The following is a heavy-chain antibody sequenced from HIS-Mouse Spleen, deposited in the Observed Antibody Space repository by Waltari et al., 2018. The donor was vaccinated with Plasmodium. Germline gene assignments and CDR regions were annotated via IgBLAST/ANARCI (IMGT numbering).Heavy chain of an antibody. J-gene: IGHJ1*01. CDR1: GYTFTGYY. V-gene: IGHV1-2*02. D-gene: IGHD6-13*01. Sequence: QVQLVQSGAEVKKPGASVKVSCKASGYTFTGYYMHWVRQAPGQGLEWMGRINPTSGGTNYAQNIKGGATKTRDTSISTAYMELSRLRSDDTAVYYCARVLGYKAAAGTFVEYFQHWGQGTLVTVSS. CDR3: ARVLGYKAAAGTFVEYFQH. CDR2: INPTSGGT.